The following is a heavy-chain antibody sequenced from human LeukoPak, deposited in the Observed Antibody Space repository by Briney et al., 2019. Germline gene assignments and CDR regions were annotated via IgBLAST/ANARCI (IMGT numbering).Heavy chain of an antibody. CDR2: ISTSSSYI. D-gene: IGHD2-15*01. CDR3: AKFSRATDSY. Sequence: PGGSLRFSCAASGFTFNKYTMNWVRQAPGKGLEWVSSISTSSSYIYYADSVKGRFTISRDNAKNSLYLQMDSLRAEDTGVYYCAKFSRATDSYWGQGTVVTVSS. V-gene: IGHV3-21*01. J-gene: IGHJ4*02. CDR1: GFTFNKYT.